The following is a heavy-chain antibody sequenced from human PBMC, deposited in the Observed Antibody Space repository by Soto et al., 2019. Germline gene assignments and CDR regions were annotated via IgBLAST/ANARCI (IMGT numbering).Heavy chain of an antibody. CDR1: GFTFSNYW. V-gene: IGHV3-74*01. Sequence: GGSLRLSCAASGFTFSNYWMHWVRQGPGKGLVWVSRINSDETITSYADSVKGRFTISRDNAKNTLYLQMSSLRVEDTALYYCVCFECGRTAVVTAMEANGYWGQGTLVTVPS. J-gene: IGHJ4*02. D-gene: IGHD2-21*02. CDR3: VCFECGRTAVVTAMEANGY. CDR2: INSDETIT.